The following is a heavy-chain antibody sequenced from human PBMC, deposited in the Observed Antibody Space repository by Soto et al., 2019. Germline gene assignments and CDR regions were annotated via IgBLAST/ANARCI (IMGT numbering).Heavy chain of an antibody. J-gene: IGHJ3*02. Sequence: VASVKVSCKASGYTFTGYYMHWVRQAPGQGLEWMGWINPNSGGTNYAQKFQGRVTMTRDTSISTAYMELSRLRSDDTAVYYCARYTTRVTIFGVVTHDAFDIWGQGTMVTVS. D-gene: IGHD3-3*01. CDR3: ARYTTRVTIFGVVTHDAFDI. CDR2: INPNSGGT. V-gene: IGHV1-2*02. CDR1: GYTFTGYY.